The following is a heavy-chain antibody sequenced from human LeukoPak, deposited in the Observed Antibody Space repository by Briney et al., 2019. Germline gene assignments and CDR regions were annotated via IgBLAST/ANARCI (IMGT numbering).Heavy chain of an antibody. J-gene: IGHJ4*02. CDR3: AKETDVGYYDSGRKYFDY. CDR2: ISYDGSNK. V-gene: IGHV3-30-3*01. Sequence: GGSLRLSCAASGFTFSSYAMHWVRQAPGKGLEWVAVISYDGSNKYYADSVKGRFTISRDNSKNTLYLQMNSLRAEDTAVYYCAKETDVGYYDSGRKYFDYWGQGTLVTVSS. D-gene: IGHD3-10*01. CDR1: GFTFSSYA.